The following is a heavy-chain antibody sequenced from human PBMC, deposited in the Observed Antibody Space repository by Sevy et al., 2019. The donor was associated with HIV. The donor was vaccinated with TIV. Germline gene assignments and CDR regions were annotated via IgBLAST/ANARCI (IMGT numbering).Heavy chain of an antibody. D-gene: IGHD3-22*01. CDR2: IWYDGSSK. CDR3: ARGANYYDSSGSQPNFDY. CDR1: GFTFSSYR. Sequence: GGSLRLSCAASGFTFSSYRMHWVRQAPGKGLEWVALIWYDGSSKYYADSVKGRFTLSRDNSKNTLYLQMNSLRAEDTAVYYCARGANYYDSSGSQPNFDYWGQGTLVTVSS. V-gene: IGHV3-33*01. J-gene: IGHJ4*02.